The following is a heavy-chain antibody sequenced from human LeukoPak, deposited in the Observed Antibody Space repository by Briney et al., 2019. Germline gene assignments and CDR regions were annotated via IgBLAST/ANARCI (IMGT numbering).Heavy chain of an antibody. J-gene: IGHJ4*02. Sequence: GASVKVSCKASGYTFTGYYMHWVRQAPGQGLEWMGRIYPNSGGTNYAQKFQGRVTMTRDTSISTAYMELSRLRSDDTAVYYCARAKGIRGHSYGTNFDYWGQGTLVTVSS. V-gene: IGHV1-2*06. CDR3: ARAKGIRGHSYGTNFDY. D-gene: IGHD5-18*01. CDR1: GYTFTGYY. CDR2: IYPNSGGT.